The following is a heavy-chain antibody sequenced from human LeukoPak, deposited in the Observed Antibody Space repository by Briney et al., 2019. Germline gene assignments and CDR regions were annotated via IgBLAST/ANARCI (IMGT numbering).Heavy chain of an antibody. D-gene: IGHD2-8*01. CDR2: ISSSSSYI. CDR1: GFTFSSYS. CDR3: ARVHGRTIDY. V-gene: IGHV3-21*01. J-gene: IGHJ4*02. Sequence: GGSLRLSCAASGFTFSSYSMNWVRQAPGKGLEWVSSISSSSSYIYYADSVKGRFTISRDNAKNSLYPQMNSLRAEDTAVYYCARVHGRTIDYWGQGTLVTVSS.